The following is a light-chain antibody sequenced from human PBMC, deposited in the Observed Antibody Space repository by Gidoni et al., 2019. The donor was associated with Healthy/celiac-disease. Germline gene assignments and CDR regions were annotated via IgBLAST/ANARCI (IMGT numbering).Light chain of an antibody. CDR3: QQYGSSPLYT. J-gene: IGKJ2*01. V-gene: IGKV3-20*01. CDR2: GAS. Sequence: EIVLTQSPGTLSLSPGERATLSCRASQSVSSSYLAWYQQKPGQAPRLLIYGASSRAPGIPDRFSVIVSGTDFTLTISRLEPEDFAVYYCQQYGSSPLYTFXXXTKLEIK. CDR1: QSVSSSY.